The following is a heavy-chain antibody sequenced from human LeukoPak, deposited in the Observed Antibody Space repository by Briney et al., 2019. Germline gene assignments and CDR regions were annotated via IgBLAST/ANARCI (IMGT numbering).Heavy chain of an antibody. CDR1: GGSVSSASYY. CDR2: IYYSGTT. V-gene: IGHV4-61*01. D-gene: IGHD2-15*01. CDR3: ATIRGYCSGGRCYSDWYFDL. Sequence: SETLPLTCTVSGGSVSSASYYWSWIRQPPGKGLEWIGYIYYSGTTNYNPSLKSRVTVSVDTSKNQFYLRLTSVTAADTAVYYCATIRGYCSGGRCYSDWYFDLWGRGTLVTVSS. J-gene: IGHJ2*01.